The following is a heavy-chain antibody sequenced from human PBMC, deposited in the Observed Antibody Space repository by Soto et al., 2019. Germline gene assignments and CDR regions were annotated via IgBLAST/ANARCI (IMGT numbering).Heavy chain of an antibody. Sequence: GGSLRLSCAASGFTFSSYSMNWVRQAPGKGLEWVSYISSSSSTIYYANSVKGRFTISRDNAKNSLYLQMNSLRAEDTAVYYCARDLVAIFGVVIPSFDYWGQGTLVTVSS. CDR1: GFTFSSYS. V-gene: IGHV3-48*01. D-gene: IGHD3-3*01. CDR3: ARDLVAIFGVVIPSFDY. J-gene: IGHJ4*02. CDR2: ISSSSSTI.